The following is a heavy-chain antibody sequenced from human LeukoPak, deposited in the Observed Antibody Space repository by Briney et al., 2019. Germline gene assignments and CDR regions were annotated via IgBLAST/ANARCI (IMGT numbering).Heavy chain of an antibody. CDR2: ISGSGGST. CDR1: GFTFSSYA. V-gene: IGHV3-23*01. CDR3: AKPAHIVVVTAIRDSADAFDI. J-gene: IGHJ3*02. D-gene: IGHD2-21*02. Sequence: GGSLRLSCAASGFTFSSYAMSWVRQAPGKGLEWVSGISGSGGSTYYADSVKGRFTISRDNSKNTLYLQMNSLRAEDTAVYYCAKPAHIVVVTAIRDSADAFDIWGQGTMVTVSS.